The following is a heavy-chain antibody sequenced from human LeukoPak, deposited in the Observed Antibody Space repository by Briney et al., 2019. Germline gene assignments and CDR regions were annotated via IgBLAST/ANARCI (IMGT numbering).Heavy chain of an antibody. V-gene: IGHV3-21*01. CDR2: ISSGSSHI. Sequence: PGGSLRLSCAASGFTFSSYSMNWVRQAPGKGLEWVSSISSGSSHIYYADSLKGRFTISRDNAKNSLYLQTNSPRAEVTAVYYCGRGGYIYGYDSWGQGTLVTVSS. CDR3: GRGGYIYGYDS. CDR1: GFTFSSYS. D-gene: IGHD5-18*01. J-gene: IGHJ5*01.